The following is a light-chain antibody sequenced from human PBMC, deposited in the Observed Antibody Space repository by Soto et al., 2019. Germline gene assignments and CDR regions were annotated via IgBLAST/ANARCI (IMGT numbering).Light chain of an antibody. CDR3: SSYAGSNNVI. CDR2: EVS. Sequence: QSALTQPPSASGSPGQSVAISCTGTSSDVGGYNYVSWYQQHPGKAPKLMIYEVSKWPSGVPDRFSGSKSGNTASLTVSGLQAEDEAEYYCSSYAGSNNVIFGGGTKLTVL. V-gene: IGLV2-8*01. J-gene: IGLJ2*01. CDR1: SSDVGGYNY.